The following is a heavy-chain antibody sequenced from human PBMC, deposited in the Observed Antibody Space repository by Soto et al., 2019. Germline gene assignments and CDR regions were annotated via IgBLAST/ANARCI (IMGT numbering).Heavy chain of an antibody. J-gene: IGHJ4*02. V-gene: IGHV4-59*01. CDR2: IYFNGNT. D-gene: IGHD3-16*01. CDR3: ASVTFGGIVLAH. Sequence: SETLSLTCTVTAASFRKYYWTWIWQSPGKGLEWIGYIYFNGNTNSTPSLKRRVNMSIDTSKKQFSLNLSSVTAADTAVYYCASVTFGGIVLAHWGQGALVTVS. CDR1: AASFRKYY.